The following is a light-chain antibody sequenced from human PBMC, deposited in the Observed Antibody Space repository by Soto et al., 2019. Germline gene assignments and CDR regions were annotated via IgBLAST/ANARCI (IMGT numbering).Light chain of an antibody. CDR1: SSDVGGYNY. V-gene: IGLV2-8*01. Sequence: QSALTQPPSASGSPGQSVTISCTGTSSDVGGYNYVSWYQQHPGKAPKLMIYEVNKRPSGVPDRFSGSKSGNTASLTVSGLQAEDEADHYCSSYAGSNSWVFGGGTKLTVL. CDR3: SSYAGSNSWV. CDR2: EVN. J-gene: IGLJ3*02.